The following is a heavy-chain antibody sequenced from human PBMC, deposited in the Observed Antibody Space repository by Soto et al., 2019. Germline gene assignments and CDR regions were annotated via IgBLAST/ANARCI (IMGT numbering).Heavy chain of an antibody. CDR1: GYSFTSYW. V-gene: IGHV5-51*01. D-gene: IGHD5-18*01. Sequence: GESLKISCKGSGYSFTSYWIGWVRQMPGKGLEWMGIIYPGDSDTRYSPSFQGQVTISADKSISTAYLQWSSLKASDTAMYYCARLDTAMVTHYFYGMDVWGKGTTVTVSS. J-gene: IGHJ6*04. CDR2: IYPGDSDT. CDR3: ARLDTAMVTHYFYGMDV.